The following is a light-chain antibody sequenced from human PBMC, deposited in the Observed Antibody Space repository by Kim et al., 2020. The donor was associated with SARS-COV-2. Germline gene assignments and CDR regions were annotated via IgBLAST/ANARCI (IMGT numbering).Light chain of an antibody. CDR1: QSVGSN. Sequence: EIVMTQSPATLSVSPGERATLSCRASQSVGSNLAWYQQKPGQAPRLLVYGASTRATGIPARFSGSGSGTDFTLTISSLQSEDFAVYYCQQYNNWPPPLTFGGGTKVDIK. CDR2: GAS. CDR3: QQYNNWPPPLT. V-gene: IGKV3-15*01. J-gene: IGKJ4*01.